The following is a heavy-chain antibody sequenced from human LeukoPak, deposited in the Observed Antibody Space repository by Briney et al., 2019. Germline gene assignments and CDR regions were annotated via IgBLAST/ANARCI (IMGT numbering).Heavy chain of an antibody. J-gene: IGHJ5*02. D-gene: IGHD2-15*01. CDR1: GYTFTSYA. Sequence: GASVKVSCKASGYTFTSYAISWVRQAPGQGFEWMGWISTYTGNTNYVEKFQGRVNMTTDTSTNTAYIEMRDLRSDDTAVYYCARSRGRLLNWFDPWGQGTLVTVSS. CDR3: ARSRGRLLNWFDP. CDR2: ISTYTGNT. V-gene: IGHV1-18*01.